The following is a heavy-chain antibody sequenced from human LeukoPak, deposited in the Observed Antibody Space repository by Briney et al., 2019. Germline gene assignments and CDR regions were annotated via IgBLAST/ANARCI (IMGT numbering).Heavy chain of an antibody. D-gene: IGHD3-10*01. Sequence: TSETLSLTCTVSGGSISSYYWSWIRQPPGKGLEWIGYIYYSGSTSYNPSLKSRVTISVDTSKNQFSLKLSSVTAADTAVHYCARQGVRGVPDYWGQGTLVTPSS. CDR1: GGSISSYY. CDR2: IYYSGST. V-gene: IGHV4-59*08. J-gene: IGHJ4*02. CDR3: ARQGVRGVPDY.